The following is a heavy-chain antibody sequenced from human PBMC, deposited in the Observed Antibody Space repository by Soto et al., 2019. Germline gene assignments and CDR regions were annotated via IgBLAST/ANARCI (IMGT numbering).Heavy chain of an antibody. D-gene: IGHD1-26*01. CDR1: GFSCRTYT. Sequence: GGSLRLSCAASGFSCRTYTMSWVRQAPGKGLEWLSVISGSGGSPSYADSVQGRFVISRDNARNTLYLHMNSLRAEDTAMYYCAKARCTTTDGYVPDYWGRGTLVPVSS. J-gene: IGHJ4*02. CDR2: ISGSGGSP. CDR3: AKARCTTTDGYVPDY. V-gene: IGHV3-23*01.